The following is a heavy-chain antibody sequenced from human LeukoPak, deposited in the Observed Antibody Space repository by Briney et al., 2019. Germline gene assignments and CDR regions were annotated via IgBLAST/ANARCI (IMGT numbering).Heavy chain of an antibody. J-gene: IGHJ3*02. CDR1: GFTFSSHG. D-gene: IGHD3-16*01. CDR2: ISGSGGTT. Sequence: GGTLRLSCAASGFTFSSHGMNWVRQAPGKGLEWVSAISGSGGTTYYADSVKGRFTISRDNSKDTLYLQMSSLRAEDTAVYYCAKDGGDDAFDIWGQGTMVTVSS. CDR3: AKDGGDDAFDI. V-gene: IGHV3-23*01.